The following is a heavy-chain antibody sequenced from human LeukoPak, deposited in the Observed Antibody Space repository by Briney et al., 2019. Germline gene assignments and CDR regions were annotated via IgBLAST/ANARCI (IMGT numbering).Heavy chain of an antibody. CDR2: MKPNSGNT. CDR1: GYTFTSYD. Sequence: ASVKVSCKASGYTFTSYDINWVRQATGQGLEWMGWMKPNSGNTGYAQKFQGRVTMTRNTSISTAYMELSSLRSEDTAVYYCARAYYYDSSGYLDAFDIWGQGTMVTVSS. V-gene: IGHV1-8*01. CDR3: ARAYYYDSSGYLDAFDI. D-gene: IGHD3-22*01. J-gene: IGHJ3*02.